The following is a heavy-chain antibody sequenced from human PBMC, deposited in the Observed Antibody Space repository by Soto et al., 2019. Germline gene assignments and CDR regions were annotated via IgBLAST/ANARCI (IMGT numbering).Heavy chain of an antibody. CDR2: ISRDGGTK. D-gene: IGHD2-21*01. V-gene: IGHV3-30*03. CDR3: SGEGASGY. Sequence: QVQLVESGGGVVQPGRSLRLSCAVSGFTVSTYGMHWVRQAPGKGLEWVAVISRDGGTKYYADSVKGRFTISRDNSRNTLFLEMNSLRSDDMAVYYCSGEGASGYWGQGTLVPVSS. CDR1: GFTVSTYG. J-gene: IGHJ4*02.